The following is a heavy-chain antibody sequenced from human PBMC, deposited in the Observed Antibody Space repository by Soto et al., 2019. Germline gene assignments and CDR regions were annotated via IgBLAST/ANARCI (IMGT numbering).Heavy chain of an antibody. D-gene: IGHD3-16*01. CDR1: GFTFDDYA. CDR3: AKVSEIMIALQYYFDY. CDR2: ISWNSGSI. V-gene: IGHV3-9*01. J-gene: IGHJ4*02. Sequence: EVQLVESGGGLVQPGRSLRLSCAASGFTFDDYAMHWVRQAPGKGLEWVSGISWNSGSIGYADSVKGRFTISRDNAKNSLYLQMNSLRAEDTALYYCAKVSEIMIALQYYFDYWGQGTLVTVSS.